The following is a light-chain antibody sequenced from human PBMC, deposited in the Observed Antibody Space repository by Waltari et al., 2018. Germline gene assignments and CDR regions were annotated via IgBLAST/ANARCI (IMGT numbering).Light chain of an antibody. V-gene: IGKV3D-15*01. Sequence: ETVMMQSPATLSLSPGERATLSCRASQSVGNTLAWYQQKPGQAPRLLIYYASSRATGIPDRFSGSGSGTEFTLTISSLDPEDVGVYYCQKYNDWPLTFGGGTKVEIK. CDR2: YAS. J-gene: IGKJ4*01. CDR3: QKYNDWPLT. CDR1: QSVGNT.